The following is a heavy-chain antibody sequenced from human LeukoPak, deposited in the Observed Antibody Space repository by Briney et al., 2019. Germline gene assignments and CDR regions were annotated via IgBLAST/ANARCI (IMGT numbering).Heavy chain of an antibody. V-gene: IGHV3-23*01. CDR1: GFTFSSYA. CDR2: ISGSGGST. D-gene: IGHD2-15*01. Sequence: PGGSLRLSCAASGFTFSSYAMSWVRQAPGKGLEWVSAISGSGGSTYYADSVKGRFTISRDNSKNTLYLQMNSLRAEDTAVYYCAKTRLVVAATRGAFDIWGQGTMVTVSS. J-gene: IGHJ3*02. CDR3: AKTRLVVAATRGAFDI.